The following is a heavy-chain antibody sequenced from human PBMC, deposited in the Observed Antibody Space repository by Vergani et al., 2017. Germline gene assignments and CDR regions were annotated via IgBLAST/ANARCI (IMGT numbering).Heavy chain of an antibody. CDR2: IWYDGSNK. CDR1: GFTFSSYG. CDR3: ARDVSNVFGESIRPYYYYVMDV. D-gene: IGHD3-10*02. V-gene: IGHV3-33*01. J-gene: IGHJ6*02. Sequence: QVQLVESGGGVVQPGRSLRLSCAASGFTFSSYGMHWVRQAPGKGLEWVAVIWYDGSNKYYADSVKGRFTISRDNSKNTLYLQMNSLRAEDTAVYYCARDVSNVFGESIRPYYYYVMDVWGQGTTVTVSS.